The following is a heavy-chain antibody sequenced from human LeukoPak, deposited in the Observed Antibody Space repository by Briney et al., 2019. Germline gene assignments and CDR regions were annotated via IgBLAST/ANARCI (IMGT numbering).Heavy chain of an antibody. CDR3: ASFDSSGCFYY. V-gene: IGHV3-21*01. Sequence: PGGSLRLSCAASGFTFNTYNMNWVRQAPGKGLEWVSSISSSSSYIYYADSVKGRFTISRDNAKNSLYLQMNSLRVEDTAVYYCASFDSSGCFYYWGQGTLVTVSS. J-gene: IGHJ4*02. CDR1: GFTFNTYN. D-gene: IGHD6-19*01. CDR2: ISSSSSYI.